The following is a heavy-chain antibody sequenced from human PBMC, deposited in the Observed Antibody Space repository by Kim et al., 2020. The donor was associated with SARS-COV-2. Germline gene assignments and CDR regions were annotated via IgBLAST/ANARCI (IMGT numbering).Heavy chain of an antibody. CDR3: ARDPRGSPRSPYGY. Sequence: GGSLRLSCAASGFTFSDYYMRWIRQAPGKGLEWVSYISSSGSTIYYADSVKGRFTISRDNAKNSLYLQMNSLRAEDTAVYYCARDPRGSPRSPYGYWGQGTLVTVSS. CDR2: ISSSGSTI. V-gene: IGHV3-11*01. J-gene: IGHJ4*02. D-gene: IGHD1-26*01. CDR1: GFTFSDYY.